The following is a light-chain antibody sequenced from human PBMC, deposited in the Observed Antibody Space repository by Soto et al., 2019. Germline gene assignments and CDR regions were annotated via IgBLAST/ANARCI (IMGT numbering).Light chain of an antibody. CDR3: LQDYNYPRT. Sequence: AIQMTQSRSSLSASVGDRVTITCRASQDIRNELAWYQHNPGKAPKLLIYAASYLQGGVPSRFRGAGSGTDFTLTISSLQPEDFATYYCLQDYNYPRTFGQGTKVEIK. CDR2: AAS. CDR1: QDIRNE. J-gene: IGKJ1*01. V-gene: IGKV1-6*01.